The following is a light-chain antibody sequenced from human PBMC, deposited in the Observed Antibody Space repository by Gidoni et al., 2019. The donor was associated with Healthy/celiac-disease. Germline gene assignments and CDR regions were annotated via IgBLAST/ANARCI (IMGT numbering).Light chain of an antibody. Sequence: EIVLTQSPATLSLSPGERATLSCRASQSVSSYLAWYQQNPGQAPSLLIYDASHRATGIPARFSVSGSGTDFTLTIRRLEPEDFAVYYCQQRRNWPRSITFGQGTRLEIK. CDR2: DAS. V-gene: IGKV3-11*01. CDR3: QQRRNWPRSIT. J-gene: IGKJ5*01. CDR1: QSVSSY.